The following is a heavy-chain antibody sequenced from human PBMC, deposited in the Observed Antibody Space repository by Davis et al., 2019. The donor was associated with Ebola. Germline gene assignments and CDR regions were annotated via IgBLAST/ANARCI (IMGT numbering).Heavy chain of an antibody. V-gene: IGHV4-4*02. CDR1: GGSISSSNW. D-gene: IGHD2-2*02. CDR2: IYHSGST. J-gene: IGHJ6*02. CDR3: ARGGRCSSTSCYRRYYYGMDV. Sequence: SETLSLTCAVSGGSISSSNWWSWVRQPPGKGLEWIGEIYHSGSTNYNPSLKSRVTISVDKSKNQFSLKLSSVTAADTAVYYCARGGRCSSTSCYRRYYYGMDVWGQGTTVTVSS.